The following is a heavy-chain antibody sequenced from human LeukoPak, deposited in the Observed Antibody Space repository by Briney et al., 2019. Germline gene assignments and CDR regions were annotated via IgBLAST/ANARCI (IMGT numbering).Heavy chain of an antibody. J-gene: IGHJ5*02. CDR1: GFTSSSIW. Sequence: PGGSLRLSCAASGFTSSSIWMSWVRQAPGKGLEWVAHIKEDGSKESYVDSVKGRFTISRDNAKNSVYLQMNSLRAEDTAVYYCARVVTWFDPWGQGSLVTVSS. CDR2: IKEDGSKE. V-gene: IGHV3-7*04. CDR3: ARVVTWFDP.